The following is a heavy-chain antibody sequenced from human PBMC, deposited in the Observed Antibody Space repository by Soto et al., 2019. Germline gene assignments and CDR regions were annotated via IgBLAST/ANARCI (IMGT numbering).Heavy chain of an antibody. D-gene: IGHD1-1*01. Sequence: ASVKVSCKASGYTFPGCFMHCLRQAPGQGLEWVGWIKLDSGGTNYAQKFQGRVTMTRDMSTNTAYMELSWLRSDDTAVYYCVRDKDETAGLVFDIWGQGTMVTVSS. CDR2: IKLDSGGT. J-gene: IGHJ3*02. V-gene: IGHV1-2*02. CDR3: VRDKDETAGLVFDI. CDR1: GYTFPGCF.